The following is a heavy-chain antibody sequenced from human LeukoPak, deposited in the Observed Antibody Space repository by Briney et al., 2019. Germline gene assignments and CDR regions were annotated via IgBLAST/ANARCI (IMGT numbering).Heavy chain of an antibody. CDR1: GGTFSSYA. CDR3: ASGRNIAAAGPLDY. V-gene: IGHV1-8*02. J-gene: IGHJ4*02. CDR2: MNPNSGNT. D-gene: IGHD6-13*01. Sequence: ASVKVSCKASGGTFSSYAISWVRQAPGQGLEWMGWMNPNSGNTGYAQKFQGRVTMTRNTSISTAYMELSSLRSEDTAVYYCASGRNIAAAGPLDYWGQGTLVTVSS.